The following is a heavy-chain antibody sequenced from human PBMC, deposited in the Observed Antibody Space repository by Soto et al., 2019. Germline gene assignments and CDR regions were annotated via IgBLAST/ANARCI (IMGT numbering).Heavy chain of an antibody. CDR1: GGSISSYY. D-gene: IGHD3-10*01. V-gene: IGHV4-59*08. CDR2: IYYSGST. J-gene: IGHJ5*02. Sequence: SETLSLTCTVSGGSISSYYWSWIRQPPGKGLEWIGYIYYSGSTNYNPSLKSRVTISVDTSKNQFSLKLSSVTAADTAVYYCARLRDPPGWFDPWGQGTLVTVSS. CDR3: ARLRDPPGWFDP.